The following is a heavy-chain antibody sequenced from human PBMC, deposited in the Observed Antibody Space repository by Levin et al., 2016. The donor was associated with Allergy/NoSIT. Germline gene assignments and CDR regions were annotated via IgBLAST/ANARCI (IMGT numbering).Heavy chain of an antibody. V-gene: IGHV3-23*01. D-gene: IGHD1-26*01. Sequence: WIRQPPGKGLEWVSGISHSGGSTYYADSVKGRFTISRDNSKNTLYLQMNSLRVEDTAVYYCAKGGVGSGRSFDYWGQGTLVTVSS. CDR3: AKGGVGSGRSFDY. J-gene: IGHJ4*02. CDR2: ISHSGGST.